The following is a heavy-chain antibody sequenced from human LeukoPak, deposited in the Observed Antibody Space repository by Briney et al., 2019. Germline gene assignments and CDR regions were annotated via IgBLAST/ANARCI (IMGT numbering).Heavy chain of an antibody. V-gene: IGHV3-23*01. CDR3: AKDRFGYCSGGSCYLIDY. J-gene: IGHJ4*02. D-gene: IGHD2-15*01. Sequence: GGSLRLSCAASGFTFSSYAMSWVRQAPGKGLEWVSAISGSGGSTYYEDSVKGRFTISRDNSKNTLYLQMNSLRAEDTAVYYCAKDRFGYCSGGSCYLIDYWGQGTLVTVSS. CDR1: GFTFSSYA. CDR2: ISGSGGST.